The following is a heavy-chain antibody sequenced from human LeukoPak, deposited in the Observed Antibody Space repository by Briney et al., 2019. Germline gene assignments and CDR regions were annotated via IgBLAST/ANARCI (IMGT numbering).Heavy chain of an antibody. V-gene: IGHV1-8*02. CDR2: MNPNSGNT. CDR1: VYTFSSYD. Sequence: ASVKVSCKASVYTFSSYDINWVRQAPGQGLEWMGWMNPNSGNTPYAQKFQGRVTMSRDTSISTAYMELSSLRSEGTAVYYCARLPKYSRPLDYWGQGTLVTVSS. D-gene: IGHD6-6*01. CDR3: ARLPKYSRPLDY. J-gene: IGHJ4*02.